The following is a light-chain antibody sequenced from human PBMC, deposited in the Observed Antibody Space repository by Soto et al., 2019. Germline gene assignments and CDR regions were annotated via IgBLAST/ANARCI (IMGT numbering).Light chain of an antibody. V-gene: IGLV1-51*01. J-gene: IGLJ2*01. Sequence: QSVLTQPPSVSAAPGQKVTISCSGSSSNIGNNYVSWYQQLPGTAPKLLIYDNSKRPSGIPDRFSGSKSGTSATLGITGLQTEDEADYYCGTWDSSLSAVVFGGGTKLTVL. CDR1: SSNIGNNY. CDR2: DNS. CDR3: GTWDSSLSAVV.